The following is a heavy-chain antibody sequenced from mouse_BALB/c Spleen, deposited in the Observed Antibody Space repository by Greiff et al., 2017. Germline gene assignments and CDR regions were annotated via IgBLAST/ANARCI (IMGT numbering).Heavy chain of an antibody. J-gene: IGHJ2*01. Sequence: VQLKQSGAELVKPGASVKLSCTASGFNIKDTYMHWVKQRPEQGLEWIGRIDPANGNTKYDPKFQGKATITADTSSNTAYLQLSSLTSEDTAVYYCASLLGGDFDYWGQGTTLTVSS. D-gene: IGHD4-1*01. V-gene: IGHV14-3*02. CDR3: ASLLGGDFDY. CDR2: IDPANGNT. CDR1: GFNIKDTY.